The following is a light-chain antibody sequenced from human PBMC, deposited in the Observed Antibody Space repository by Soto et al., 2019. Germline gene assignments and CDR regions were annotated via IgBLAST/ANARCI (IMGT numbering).Light chain of an antibody. CDR2: GAS. Sequence: DIVMTQSPATLSVSPVERATVSCRARQSVSSSYLAWYQQKPGQAPRLLIYGASSRATGIPDRFSGSGSGTDFTLTISRLEPEDFAVYYCQQYGSSSWTFGQGTKVDI. CDR1: QSVSSSY. CDR3: QQYGSSSWT. V-gene: IGKV3-20*01. J-gene: IGKJ1*01.